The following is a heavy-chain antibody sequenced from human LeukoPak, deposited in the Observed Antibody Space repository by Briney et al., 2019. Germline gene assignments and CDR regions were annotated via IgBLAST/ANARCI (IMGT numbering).Heavy chain of an antibody. CDR3: AREVGAFDI. V-gene: IGHV3-23*01. Sequence: GGSLRLSCAASGFTFSSYGMSWVRQTPGKGLEWVSLISGSGGSTYYADSVKGRFTISRDNSKSTLYLQVNSLRAEDTAVYYCAREVGAFDIWGQGTMVTVSS. CDR2: ISGSGGST. J-gene: IGHJ3*02. D-gene: IGHD1-26*01. CDR1: GFTFSSYG.